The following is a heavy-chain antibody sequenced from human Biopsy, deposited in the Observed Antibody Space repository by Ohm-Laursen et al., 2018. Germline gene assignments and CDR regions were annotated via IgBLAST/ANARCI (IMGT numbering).Heavy chain of an antibody. CDR2: ISWNSDSI. CDR1: GFSFYNYV. V-gene: IGHV3-9*01. J-gene: IGHJ6*02. D-gene: IGHD6-13*01. CDR3: AKDRYPSSWHYCYGMDV. Sequence: SLRLSCTASGFSFYNYVMHWVRQAPGKGLEWVSGISWNSDSIGYADSVKGRFTISRDNAKNSLYLQMNSLRSEDTALYYCAKDRYPSSWHYCYGMDVWGQGTTVTVSS.